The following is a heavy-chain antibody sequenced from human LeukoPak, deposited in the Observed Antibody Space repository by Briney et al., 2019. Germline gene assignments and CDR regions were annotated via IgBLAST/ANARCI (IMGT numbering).Heavy chain of an antibody. V-gene: IGHV1-18*01. CDR3: ARLYYDSSGFGWFDP. CDR2: ISAYNGNT. J-gene: IGHJ5*02. Sequence: ASVKVSCKASGYTFTSYGISGVRQAPGQGLEWMGWISAYNGNTNYAQKLQGRVTMTTDTSTSTAYMELRSLRSDDTAVYYCARLYYDSSGFGWFDPWGQGTLVTVSS. D-gene: IGHD3-22*01. CDR1: GYTFTSYG.